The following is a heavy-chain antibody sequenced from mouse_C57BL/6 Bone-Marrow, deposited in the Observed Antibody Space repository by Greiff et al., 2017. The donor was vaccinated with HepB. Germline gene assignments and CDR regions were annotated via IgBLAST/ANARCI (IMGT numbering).Heavy chain of an antibody. D-gene: IGHD3-2*02. Sequence: EVMLVESGGGLVQPVESLKLSCESNEYEFPSHDMSWVRKTPEKRLELVAAINSDGGSTYYPDTMERRFIISRDNTKKTLYLQMSSLRSEDTALYYCARHRAQAGGYYAMDYWGQGTSVTVSS. CDR1: EYEFPSHD. CDR3: ARHRAQAGGYYAMDY. J-gene: IGHJ4*01. CDR2: INSDGGST. V-gene: IGHV5-2*01.